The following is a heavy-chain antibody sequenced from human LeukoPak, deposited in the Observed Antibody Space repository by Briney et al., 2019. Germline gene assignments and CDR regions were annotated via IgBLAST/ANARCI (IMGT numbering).Heavy chain of an antibody. D-gene: IGHD3-3*01. CDR3: ARSYDFWSGPPFDP. J-gene: IGHJ5*02. Sequence: ASMKVSCKASGYTFSAYYMHWVRQAPGQGLEWMGWINPNSGGTKYAQKFQGRVTLTRDTSISTAYMELSRLRCDDTAVYYCARSYDFWSGPPFDPWGQGTLVTVSS. V-gene: IGHV1-2*02. CDR2: INPNSGGT. CDR1: GYTFSAYY.